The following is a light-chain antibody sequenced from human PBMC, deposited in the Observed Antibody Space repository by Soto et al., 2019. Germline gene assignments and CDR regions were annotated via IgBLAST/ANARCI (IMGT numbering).Light chain of an antibody. CDR2: YDD. CDR3: AAWDDSLNGRVV. J-gene: IGLJ2*01. CDR1: SSNIGNNA. V-gene: IGLV1-36*01. Sequence: QSVLTQPPSVSEATRQRVTISCSGSSSNIGNNAVNWYQQLPGKAPKLLIYYDDLLPSGVSDRFSGSKSGTSASLAISGLQSEDEADYYCAAWDDSLNGRVVFGGGTKLTVL.